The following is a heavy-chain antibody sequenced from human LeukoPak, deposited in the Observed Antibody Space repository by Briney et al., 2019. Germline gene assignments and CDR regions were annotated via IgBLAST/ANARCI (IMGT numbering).Heavy chain of an antibody. CDR3: ARYNSAWKTDDY. V-gene: IGHV3-7*03. CDR2: IKQDGSDK. D-gene: IGHD6-19*01. J-gene: IGHJ4*02. CDR1: GFTFNSYW. Sequence: PGGSLRLSCAASGFTFNSYWMTWVRQAPGKGREGVADIKQDGSDKYYAGSVKGRFTISRDNAKSSLYLQMNSLRAEDTAVYFCARYNSAWKTDDYWGQGTLVTVSS.